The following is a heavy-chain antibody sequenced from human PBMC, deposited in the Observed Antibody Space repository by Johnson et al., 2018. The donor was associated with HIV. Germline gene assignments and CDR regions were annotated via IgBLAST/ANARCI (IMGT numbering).Heavy chain of an antibody. J-gene: IGHJ3*02. CDR1: GFTFDDYG. CDR3: GSFNDAFDI. Sequence: MQLVESGGSVVRPGGSLRLSCAASGFTFDDYGMSWVRQGSGKGLKWVSGINWNGGTTGYADSVKGRFTISRDNAKNSLYLKMNSLRAEDTALYYCGSFNDAFDIWGQGTMVTVSS. V-gene: IGHV3-20*04. CDR2: INWNGGTT.